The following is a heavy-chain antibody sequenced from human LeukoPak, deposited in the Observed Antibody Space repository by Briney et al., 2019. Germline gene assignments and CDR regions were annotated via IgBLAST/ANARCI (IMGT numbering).Heavy chain of an antibody. D-gene: IGHD4-17*01. V-gene: IGHV4-59*01. CDR3: ARGGTTVTTRVKFDY. CDR1: GGSISSYY. Sequence: SETLSLTCTVSGGSISSYYWSWIRQPPGKGLEWIGYIYYSGGTNYNPSLKSRVTISVDTSKNQFSLKLSSVTAADTAVYYCARGGTTVTTRVKFDYWGQGTLVTVSS. CDR2: IYYSGGT. J-gene: IGHJ4*02.